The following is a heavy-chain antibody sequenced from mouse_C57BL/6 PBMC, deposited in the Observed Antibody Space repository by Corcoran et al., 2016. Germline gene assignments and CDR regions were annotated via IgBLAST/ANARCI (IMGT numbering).Heavy chain of an antibody. V-gene: IGHV1-26*01. CDR1: GYTFTDYY. Sequence: EVQLQQSGPELVKPGASVKLSCKASGYTFTDYYMNWVKQSHGKSLEWIGDINPNNGGTSDNQKFKGKATLTVDKSSSTAYMELRSLTSEDSAVYYCARLDFDCAWFAYWGQGTLVTVSA. CDR2: INPNNGGT. J-gene: IGHJ3*01. CDR3: ARLDFDCAWFAY.